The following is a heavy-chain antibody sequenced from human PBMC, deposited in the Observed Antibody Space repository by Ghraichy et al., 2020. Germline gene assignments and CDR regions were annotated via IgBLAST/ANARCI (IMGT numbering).Heavy chain of an antibody. Sequence: SETRSLTCGVSGGSISSGGYSWSWIRQPPGKGLEWIGYIYHSGNTYYNPSLKTRVTISVDRSKNQFSLQLTSVTAADTAVYYCAGIYNWFDPWGQGTLVTVSS. CDR2: IYHSGNT. V-gene: IGHV4-30-2*01. J-gene: IGHJ5*02. CDR1: GGSISSGGYS. CDR3: AGIYNWFDP.